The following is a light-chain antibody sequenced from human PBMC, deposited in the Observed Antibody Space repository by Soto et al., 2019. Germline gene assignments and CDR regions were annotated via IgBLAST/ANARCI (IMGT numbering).Light chain of an antibody. CDR2: DVS. CDR3: SSYTTSSTPV. J-gene: IGLJ2*01. Sequence: QSALTQPASVSGSPGQSIVISCTGTSSDVGAYNYVSWYQQHPGKAPKLMVYDVSNRPSGVSDRFSGSKSGNTASLTVSGLQPEDEADYYCSSYTTSSTPVFGGGTKVTVL. V-gene: IGLV2-14*03. CDR1: SSDVGAYNY.